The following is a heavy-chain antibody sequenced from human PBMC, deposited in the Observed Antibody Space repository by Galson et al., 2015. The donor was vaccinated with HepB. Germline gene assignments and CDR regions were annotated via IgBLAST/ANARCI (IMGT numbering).Heavy chain of an antibody. J-gene: IGHJ3*02. V-gene: IGHV6-1*01. CDR2: TYYRSKWYN. D-gene: IGHD2-2*01. CDR3: ARDRLVVVPAAHDAFDI. Sequence: ISGDSVSSNSAAWNWIRQSPSRSLEWLGRTYYRSKWYNDYAVSVKSRITINPDTSKNQFSLQLNSVTPEDTAVYYCARDRLVVVPAAHDAFDIWGQGTMVTVSS. CDR1: GDSVSSNSAA.